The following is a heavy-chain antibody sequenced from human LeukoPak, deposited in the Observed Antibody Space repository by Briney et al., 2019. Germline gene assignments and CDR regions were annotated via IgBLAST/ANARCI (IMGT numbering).Heavy chain of an antibody. CDR2: IYYSGST. D-gene: IGHD3-22*01. CDR3: ARDHDSSGYYFDY. V-gene: IGHV4-39*07. Sequence: SETLSLTCTVSGGSIGSSSYYWGWIRQPPGKGLEWIGSIYYSGSTYYNPSLKSRVTISVDTSKNQFSLKLSSVTAADTAVYYCARDHDSSGYYFDYWGQGTLVTVSS. J-gene: IGHJ4*02. CDR1: GGSIGSSSYY.